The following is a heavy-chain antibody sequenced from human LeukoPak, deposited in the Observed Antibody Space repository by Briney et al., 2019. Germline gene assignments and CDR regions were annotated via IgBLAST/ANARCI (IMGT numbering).Heavy chain of an antibody. CDR2: IYSGGST. J-gene: IGHJ4*02. CDR1: GFTVGSNY. D-gene: IGHD3-3*01. CDR3: ARAIVDYDFWSGPFDY. Sequence: GGSLRLSCAASGFTVGSNYMSWVRQAPGKGLEWVSVIYSGGSTYYADSVKGRFTISRDNSKNTLYLQMNSLRAEDTAVYYCARAIVDYDFWSGPFDYWGQGTLVTVSS. V-gene: IGHV3-66*02.